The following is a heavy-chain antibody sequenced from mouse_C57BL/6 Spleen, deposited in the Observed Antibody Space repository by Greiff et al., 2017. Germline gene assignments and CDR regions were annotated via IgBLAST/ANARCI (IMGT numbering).Heavy chain of an antibody. J-gene: IGHJ2*01. CDR2: ISDGGSYT. CDR1: GFTFSSYA. Sequence: EVQLVESGGGLVKPGGSLKLSCAASGFTFSSYAMSWVRQTPEKRLEWVATISDGGSYTYYPDNVKGRFTISRDNAKNNLYLQMSHLKSEDTAMYYCARDGGGYYVDYWGQGTTLTVSS. D-gene: IGHD1-1*02. V-gene: IGHV5-4*01. CDR3: ARDGGGYYVDY.